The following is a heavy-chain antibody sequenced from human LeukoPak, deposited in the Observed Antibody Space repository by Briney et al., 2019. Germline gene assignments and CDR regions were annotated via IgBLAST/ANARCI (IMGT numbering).Heavy chain of an antibody. CDR1: GFTFSSYA. CDR3: AKPAKFKVTLYYFDY. D-gene: IGHD5-18*01. Sequence: GGPLRLSCAASGFTFSSYAMHWVRQAPGKGLEWVAVISYDGSNKYYADSVKGRFTISRDNSKNTLYLQMNSLRAEDTAVYYCAKPAKFKVTLYYFDYWGQGTLVTVSS. V-gene: IGHV3-30*18. J-gene: IGHJ4*02. CDR2: ISYDGSNK.